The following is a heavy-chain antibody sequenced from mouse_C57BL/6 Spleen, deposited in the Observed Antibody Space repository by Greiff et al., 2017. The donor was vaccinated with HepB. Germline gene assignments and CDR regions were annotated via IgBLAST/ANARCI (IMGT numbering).Heavy chain of an antibody. CDR1: GYSFTGYY. Sequence: VQLQQSGPELVKPGASVKISCKASGYSFTGYYMNWVKQSPEKSLEWIGEINPSTGGTTYNQKFKAKATLTVDKSSSTAYMQLKSLTSEDSAVYYCARFDYGNSAWFAYWGQGTLVTVSA. D-gene: IGHD2-1*01. CDR2: INPSTGGT. V-gene: IGHV1-42*01. J-gene: IGHJ3*01. CDR3: ARFDYGNSAWFAY.